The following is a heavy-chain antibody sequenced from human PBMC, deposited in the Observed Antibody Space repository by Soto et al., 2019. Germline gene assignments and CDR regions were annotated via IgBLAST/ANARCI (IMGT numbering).Heavy chain of an antibody. CDR1: GYTFTSYA. CDR2: INAGNGNT. Sequence: ASVKVSCKASGYTFTSYAMHWVRQAPGQRLEWMGWINAGNGNTKYSQKFQGRVTITRDTSASTAYMELSSLRSEDTAVYYCARSRSYDILTGSYYYYGMDVWGQGTTVTV. CDR3: ARSRSYDILTGSYYYYGMDV. J-gene: IGHJ6*02. D-gene: IGHD3-9*01. V-gene: IGHV1-3*01.